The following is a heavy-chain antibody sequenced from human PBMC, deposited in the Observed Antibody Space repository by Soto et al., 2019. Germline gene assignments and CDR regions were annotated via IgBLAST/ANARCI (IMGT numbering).Heavy chain of an antibody. CDR3: VKSRGGNNFDFFD. CDR2: VRGNGDPP. CDR1: GFTFSSYA. Sequence: GGSLRLSCSASGFTFSSYAMHWVRQAPGKGLEYVSGVRGNGDPPFYADSVKGRFTISRDNSKNTLYLQMSGLSADDTAVYYCVKSRGGNNFDFFDWGQGALVTVS. J-gene: IGHJ4*02. V-gene: IGHV3-64D*06. D-gene: IGHD5-12*01.